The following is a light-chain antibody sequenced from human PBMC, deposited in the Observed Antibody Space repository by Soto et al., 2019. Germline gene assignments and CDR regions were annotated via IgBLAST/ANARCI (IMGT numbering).Light chain of an antibody. CDR2: DDR. CDR3: QVWHSTSVRV. Sequence: SYELTQPPSVSVAPGQTASITCGGNNIGAKGVHWYQQKNPGQAPVLVVFDDRARPSAIPERFSGSNSGNTATLTISRVEAGDEADYDCQVWHSTSVRVFGGGTQLTVL. J-gene: IGLJ2*01. CDR1: NIGAKG. V-gene: IGLV3-21*02.